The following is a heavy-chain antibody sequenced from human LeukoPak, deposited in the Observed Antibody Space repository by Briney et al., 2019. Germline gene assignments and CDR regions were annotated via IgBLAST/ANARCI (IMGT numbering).Heavy chain of an antibody. J-gene: IGHJ4*02. V-gene: IGHV3-30*18. CDR1: GFIFSNYG. D-gene: IGHD3-22*01. CDR2: ISYDGSNK. CDR3: AKGGRYYYDSSGSYFDY. Sequence: GRSLRLSCAASGFIFSNYGMHWVRQAPGKGLEWVAVISYDGSNKYYADSVKGRFTISRDNSKNTLYLQMNSLRAEDTAVYYCAKGGRYYYDSSGSYFDYWGQGTLVTVSS.